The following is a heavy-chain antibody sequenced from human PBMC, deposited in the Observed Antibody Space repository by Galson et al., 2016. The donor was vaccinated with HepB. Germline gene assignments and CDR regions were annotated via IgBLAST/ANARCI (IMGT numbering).Heavy chain of an antibody. CDR2: INSGNGKA. CDR1: GFIFTSYS. CDR3: AREGYSSGWGAYYYYGLDV. V-gene: IGHV1-3*01. Sequence: SVKVSCKASGFIFTSYSVYWVRQAPGQRLEWMGWINSGNGKAKYSQKFQGRVTITRDTSASTAYMELSSLRSEDTAVYYCAREGYSSGWGAYYYYGLDVWGQGTSVTVSS. D-gene: IGHD6-19*01. J-gene: IGHJ6*02.